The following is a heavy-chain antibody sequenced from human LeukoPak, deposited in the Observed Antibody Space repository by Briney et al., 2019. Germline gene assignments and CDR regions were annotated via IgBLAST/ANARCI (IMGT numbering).Heavy chain of an antibody. CDR3: ARDYFYYYYYGMDV. D-gene: IGHD3-10*01. V-gene: IGHV3-21*01. CDR2: ISSSSSYI. J-gene: IGHJ6*02. Sequence: GGSLRLSCAASGFTFSSYSMNWVRQAPGKGLEWVSSISSSSSYIYYADSVKGRFAISRDNAKNSLYLQMNSLRAEDTAVYYCARDYFYYYYYGMDVWGQGTTVTVSS. CDR1: GFTFSSYS.